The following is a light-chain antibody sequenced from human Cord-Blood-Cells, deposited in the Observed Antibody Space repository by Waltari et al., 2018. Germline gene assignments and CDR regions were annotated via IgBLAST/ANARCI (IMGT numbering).Light chain of an antibody. CDR3: QQRSNWPWT. Sequence: EIVLTQSPATLSLSPGERATLSCRASQGVSSYLAWYQQKPGQAPRRLIYDASNRSTGIPARFSGGGSGTDFTLTISSLEPEDFAVNYCQQRSNWPWTFGQGTKVEIK. CDR1: QGVSSY. J-gene: IGKJ1*01. CDR2: DAS. V-gene: IGKV3-11*01.